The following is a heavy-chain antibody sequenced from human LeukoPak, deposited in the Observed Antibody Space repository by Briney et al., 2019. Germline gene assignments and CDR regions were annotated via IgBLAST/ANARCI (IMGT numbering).Heavy chain of an antibody. Sequence: LRLSCAASGFTFSSYAMSWIRQHPGKGLEWIGYIYYSGSTYYNPSLKSRVTISVDTSKNQFSLKLSSVTAADTAVYYCARGRNAIDYWGQGTLVTVSS. CDR3: ARGRNAIDY. CDR2: IYYSGST. D-gene: IGHD1-1*01. V-gene: IGHV4-31*02. J-gene: IGHJ4*02. CDR1: GFTFSSYA.